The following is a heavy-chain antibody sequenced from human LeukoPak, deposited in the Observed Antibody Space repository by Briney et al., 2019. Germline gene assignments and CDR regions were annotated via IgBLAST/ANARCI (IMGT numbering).Heavy chain of an antibody. CDR1: GFTFSSYA. V-gene: IGHV3-23*01. CDR3: AKDRRPTGVGATTFDY. D-gene: IGHD1-26*01. J-gene: IGHJ4*02. CDR2: ISGSGGST. Sequence: PGGSLRLSCAASGFTFSSYAMSWVRQAPGKGLEWVSAISGSGGSTYYADSVKGRFTISRDNSKNTLYLQMNSLRAEDTAVYYCAKDRRPTGVGATTFDYWGQGTLVTVSS.